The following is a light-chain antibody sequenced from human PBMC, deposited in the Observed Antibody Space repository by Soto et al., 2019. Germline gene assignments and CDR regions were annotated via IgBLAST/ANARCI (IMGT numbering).Light chain of an antibody. CDR3: QQRSNWLTKVT. V-gene: IGKV3-11*01. Sequence: ILLTPSPATLSLSPAETATLSCTASQSVSSYLAWYQQKPGQAPRLLIYDASNRATGIPARFSGSGSGTDFTLTISSLEPEDFAVYYCQQRSNWLTKVTFGQGTRLEIK. CDR2: DAS. CDR1: QSVSSY. J-gene: IGKJ5*01.